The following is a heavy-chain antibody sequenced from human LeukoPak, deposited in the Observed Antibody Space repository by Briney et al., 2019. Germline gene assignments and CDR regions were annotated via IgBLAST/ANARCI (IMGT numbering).Heavy chain of an antibody. D-gene: IGHD6-13*01. CDR1: GFTFSNYA. CDR2: ISYDGSNK. CDR3: TRDGSSWYASYYYYMDV. Sequence: GGSLRLSCAASGFTFSNYAMHWVRQAPGKGLEWVAVISYDGSNKFNADSVRGRFTISRDNSKNTLYLQMNSLRPEDTAVYYCTRDGSSWYASYYYYMDVWGKGTTVTVSS. J-gene: IGHJ6*03. V-gene: IGHV3-30*04.